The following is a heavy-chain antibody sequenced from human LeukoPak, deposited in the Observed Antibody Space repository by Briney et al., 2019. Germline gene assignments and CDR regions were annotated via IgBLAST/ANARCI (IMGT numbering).Heavy chain of an antibody. D-gene: IGHD3-22*01. J-gene: IGHJ5*02. CDR1: GFTFSSYA. Sequence: QTGGSLRLSCAASGFTFSSYAMSWVRQAPGKGLEWVSAISGSGGSTYYADSVKGRFTISRDNSKNTLYLQMNSLRAEDTAVYYCAKDRYDSSGYYYLWGQGTLVTVSS. CDR2: ISGSGGST. V-gene: IGHV3-23*01. CDR3: AKDRYDSSGYYYL.